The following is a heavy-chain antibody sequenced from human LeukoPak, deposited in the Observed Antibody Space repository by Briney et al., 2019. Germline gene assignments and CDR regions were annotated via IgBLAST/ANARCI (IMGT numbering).Heavy chain of an antibody. Sequence: ASVKVSCKASGGTFSSYAISWVRQAPGQGLEWMGRIIPIFGTANYAQKFQGRVTITTDGSTSTAYMELGSLRSEDTAVYYCATRSKTAMVSLGYWGQGTLVTVSS. J-gene: IGHJ4*02. D-gene: IGHD5-18*01. V-gene: IGHV1-69*05. CDR3: ATRSKTAMVSLGY. CDR1: GGTFSSYA. CDR2: IIPIFGTA.